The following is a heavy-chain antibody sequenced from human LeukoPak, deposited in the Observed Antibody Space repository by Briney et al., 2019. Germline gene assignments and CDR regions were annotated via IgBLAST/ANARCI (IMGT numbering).Heavy chain of an antibody. V-gene: IGHV5-51*01. Sequence: GESLKISCKGSGYSFNTFWIGWVRQMPGKGLEWIGIIYPDDSDTKYSPSFQGQVTTSADKSISTAYLQWSSLKASDSAMYFCGRQGGYSSSWYNYWGQGTLVTVSS. D-gene: IGHD6-13*01. J-gene: IGHJ4*02. CDR3: GRQGGYSSSWYNY. CDR2: IYPDDSDT. CDR1: GYSFNTFW.